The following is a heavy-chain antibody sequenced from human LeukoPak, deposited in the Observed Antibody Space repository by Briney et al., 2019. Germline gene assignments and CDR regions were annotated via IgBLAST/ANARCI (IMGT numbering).Heavy chain of an antibody. D-gene: IGHD3-22*01. Sequence: GGSLRLSCAASGFTFSSYAMSWVRQAPGKGLEWVSAISGSGGSIYYADSVKGRFTISRDNSKNTLYLQMNSLRAEDTAVYYCATEEYYYDSSGYYQDYWGQGTLVTVSS. CDR2: ISGSGGSI. CDR1: GFTFSSYA. J-gene: IGHJ4*02. V-gene: IGHV3-23*01. CDR3: ATEEYYYDSSGYYQDY.